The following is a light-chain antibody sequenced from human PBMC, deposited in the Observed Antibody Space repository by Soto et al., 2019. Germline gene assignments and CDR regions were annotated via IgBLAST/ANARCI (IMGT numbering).Light chain of an antibody. Sequence: QSALTQPASMSGSLGQSITISCTGTSSDVGGYTYVSWYQHHPGKALKVLIYDVNHRPSGVSNRFSGSKSGSTASLTISGLQAEDEADYFCCSYTSSSAVIFGGGTKVTVL. V-gene: IGLV2-14*03. CDR3: CSYTSSSAVI. CDR2: DVN. CDR1: SSDVGGYTY. J-gene: IGLJ2*01.